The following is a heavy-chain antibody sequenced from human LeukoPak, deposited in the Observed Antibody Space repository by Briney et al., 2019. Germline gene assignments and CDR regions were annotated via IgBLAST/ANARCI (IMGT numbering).Heavy chain of an antibody. Sequence: SETLSLTCAVYGGSFSGYYWSWIRQPPGKGLEWIGEINHSGSTNYNPPLKSRVTISVDTSKNQFSLKLSSVTAADTAVYYCAIRGYSYGYLSYWGQGTLVTVSS. CDR3: AIRGYSYGYLSY. V-gene: IGHV4-34*01. D-gene: IGHD5-18*01. CDR1: GGSFSGYY. CDR2: INHSGST. J-gene: IGHJ4*02.